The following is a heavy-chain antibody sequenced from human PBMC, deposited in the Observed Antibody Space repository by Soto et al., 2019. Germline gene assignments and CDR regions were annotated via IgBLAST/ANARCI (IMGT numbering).Heavy chain of an antibody. D-gene: IGHD2-2*01. Sequence: ASVKVSCKASGYTFTSYGISWVRQAPGQGLEWMGWISADNGNTKYSQKFQGRVTITRDTSTSTAYMELSSLRSEDTAVYYCARRSAGYCSSTSCYSEFDYWGQGTLVTVSS. J-gene: IGHJ4*02. CDR1: GYTFTSYG. V-gene: IGHV1-18*01. CDR3: ARRSAGYCSSTSCYSEFDY. CDR2: ISADNGNT.